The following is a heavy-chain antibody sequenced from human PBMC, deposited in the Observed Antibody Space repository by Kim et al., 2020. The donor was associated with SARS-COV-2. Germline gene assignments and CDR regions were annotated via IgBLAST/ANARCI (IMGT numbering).Heavy chain of an antibody. V-gene: IGHV3-11*04. J-gene: IGHJ3*02. D-gene: IGHD6-13*01. Sequence: GSVKGRCTIARDNAKNSLYLQMNSRRAEDTAVYYCARALIAAAANDAFDIWGQGTMVTVSS. CDR3: ARALIAAAANDAFDI.